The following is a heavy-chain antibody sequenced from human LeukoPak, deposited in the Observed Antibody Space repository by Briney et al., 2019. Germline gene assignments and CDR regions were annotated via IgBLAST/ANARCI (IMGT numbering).Heavy chain of an antibody. D-gene: IGHD2-15*01. CDR2: ISGSGAYT. CDR3: AKDRYCSGGSCYGLDY. Sequence: GGSLRLSCAASGFTFTSYVMTWVRQAPGKGLEWVSTISGSGAYTDYADSVKGRFTVSRDNSKNMLYLQMNSLRAEDTAVCYCAKDRYCSGGSCYGLDYWRQGTLVTVSS. J-gene: IGHJ4*02. CDR1: GFTFTSYV. V-gene: IGHV3-23*01.